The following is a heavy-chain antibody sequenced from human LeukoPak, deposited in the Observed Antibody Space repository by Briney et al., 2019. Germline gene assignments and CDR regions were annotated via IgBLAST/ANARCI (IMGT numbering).Heavy chain of an antibody. Sequence: SGGSLRLSCAVAGFTVGNTYMTWVRQAPGKGLEWVSVVYSSGTTFYADSVKGRFTISRGNSKNTLSLQMKSLRVEDTAVYYCAREESGYCAGRVETCYRPIDHWGQGTLVTVSS. CDR2: VYSSGTT. V-gene: IGHV3-53*01. D-gene: IGHD2-8*02. CDR1: GFTVGNTY. J-gene: IGHJ4*02. CDR3: AREESGYCAGRVETCYRPIDH.